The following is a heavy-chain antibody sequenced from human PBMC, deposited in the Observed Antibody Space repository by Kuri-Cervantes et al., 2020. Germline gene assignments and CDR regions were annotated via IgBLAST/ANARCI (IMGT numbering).Heavy chain of an antibody. J-gene: IGHJ6*02. CDR2: IIPIFGTA. CDR3: ASSAFPAAGPHYYYYGMDV. Sequence: VKVSCKASGGTFSSYAISWVRQAPGQGLEWMGGIIPIFGTANYAQKFQGRVTITADESTSTAYMELSSLRSEDTAVYYCASSAFPAAGPHYYYYGMDVWGQGTTVTDSS. CDR1: GGTFSSYA. V-gene: IGHV1-69*01. D-gene: IGHD6-13*01.